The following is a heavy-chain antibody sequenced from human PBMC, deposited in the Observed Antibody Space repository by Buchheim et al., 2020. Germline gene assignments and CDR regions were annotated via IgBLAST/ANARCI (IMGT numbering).Heavy chain of an antibody. Sequence: QVQLVESGGGVVQPGRSLRLSCAASGFTFSSYAMHWVRQAPGKGLEWVAVISYDGSNKYYADSVKGRFTISRDNSKNKLYLQMNSLRAEDTAVYYCARGVYSSSWYRYYYYGMDVWGQGTT. CDR3: ARGVYSSSWYRYYYYGMDV. D-gene: IGHD6-13*01. V-gene: IGHV3-30-3*01. J-gene: IGHJ6*02. CDR2: ISYDGSNK. CDR1: GFTFSSYA.